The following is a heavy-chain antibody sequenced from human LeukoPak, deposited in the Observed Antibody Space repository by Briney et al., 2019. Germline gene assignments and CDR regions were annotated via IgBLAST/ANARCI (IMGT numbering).Heavy chain of an antibody. V-gene: IGHV3-66*01. CDR3: STYESHFQDFDY. CDR1: GFTVSSNY. J-gene: IGHJ4*02. Sequence: GGSLRLSCAAFGFTVSSNYMSWVRQAPGKGLEWVSVIYSGGSTYYADSVKGRFTISRDNSKNTLYLQMNSLRAEDTAVYYCSTYESHFQDFDYWGQGTLVTVSS. D-gene: IGHD3-22*01. CDR2: IYSGGST.